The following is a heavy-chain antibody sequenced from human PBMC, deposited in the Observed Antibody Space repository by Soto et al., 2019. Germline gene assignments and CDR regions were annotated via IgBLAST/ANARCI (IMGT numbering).Heavy chain of an antibody. J-gene: IGHJ4*02. D-gene: IGHD1-1*01. CDR3: ARGRYGDY. Sequence: QVHLVQSGAEVKKPGASVKVSCKASGYTFTSYGITWVRQAPGQGLEWMGWISAHSGNTDYAQKLQGRVIVTRDTSTSTAYMELRSLRSEDTAVYYCARGRYGDYWGQGALVTVSS. V-gene: IGHV1-18*01. CDR2: ISAHSGNT. CDR1: GYTFTSYG.